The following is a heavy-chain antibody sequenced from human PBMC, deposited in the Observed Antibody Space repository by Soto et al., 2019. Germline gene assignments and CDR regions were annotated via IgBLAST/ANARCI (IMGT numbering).Heavy chain of an antibody. CDR3: ARDSSRRDFWSGYYPPYYMDV. Sequence: SETPSLTCSLSRSSISSLICWSRVPQPPGKWLEWIGEIYYSGSTNYNPSLKSRVTISVNTSKNQFSLKLSSVTAADTAVYYCARDSSRRDFWSGYYPPYYMDVWGKGTTVTVSS. CDR1: RSSISSLIC. CDR2: IYYSGST. D-gene: IGHD3-3*01. V-gene: IGHV4-4*02. J-gene: IGHJ6*03.